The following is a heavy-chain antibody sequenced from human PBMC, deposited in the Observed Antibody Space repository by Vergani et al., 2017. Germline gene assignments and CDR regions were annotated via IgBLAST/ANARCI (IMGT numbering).Heavy chain of an antibody. J-gene: IGHJ5*02. CDR1: GFIFSHYW. Sequence: EVQLVESGGGLVQPGGSLRLSCAASGFIFSHYWMGWVRQAPGKGLEWVANINQDGSEKYYVDSVKGRFTISRDNAKNSLYLQMNSLRAEDTALYYCARINYYGSSGYSLTRWHNWFDPWGQGTLITFSS. CDR2: INQDGSEK. D-gene: IGHD3-22*01. V-gene: IGHV3-7*01. CDR3: ARINYYGSSGYSLTRWHNWFDP.